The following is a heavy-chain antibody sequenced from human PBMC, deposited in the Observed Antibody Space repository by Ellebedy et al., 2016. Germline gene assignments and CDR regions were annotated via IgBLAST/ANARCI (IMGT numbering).Heavy chain of an antibody. Sequence: GESLKISCAGSGFVFTNAWLNWFRQVPTKGLEWVDRVRGMVDGGTAAYAPPVKERFIISRDDSKQTVYLQMNRLKIEDTGIYYCTRSNSGTSWGQGTLVTVSS. CDR1: GFVFTNAW. CDR2: VRGMVDGGTA. V-gene: IGHV3-15*01. D-gene: IGHD1-26*01. J-gene: IGHJ5*02. CDR3: TRSNSGTS.